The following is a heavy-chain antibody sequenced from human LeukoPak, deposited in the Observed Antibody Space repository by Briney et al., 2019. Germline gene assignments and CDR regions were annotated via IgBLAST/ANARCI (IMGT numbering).Heavy chain of an antibody. D-gene: IGHD3-22*01. Sequence: PSETLSLTCTVSGGSISSYYWSWIRQPPGKGLEWIGYIYYSGSTNYNPSLKSRVTISVDTSKNQFSLKLSSVTAADTAVYYCATLRDSSGYYYDYWGQGTLVTVSS. CDR2: IYYSGST. CDR3: ATLRDSSGYYYDY. CDR1: GGSISSYY. J-gene: IGHJ4*02. V-gene: IGHV4-59*01.